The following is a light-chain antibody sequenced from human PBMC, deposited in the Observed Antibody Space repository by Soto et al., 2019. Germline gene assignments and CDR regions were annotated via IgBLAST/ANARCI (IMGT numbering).Light chain of an antibody. J-gene: IGKJ1*01. CDR3: RQHNNWWT. Sequence: EVVMTQSPATLSVSPGERATLSCRASQSVSSNLAWYQQKPGQAPRLLIYGASTRAAGIPARFSGSGSGTDFTLTITSLQSEDSGVYYCRQHNNWWTFGQGTKVDIK. CDR2: GAS. CDR1: QSVSSN. V-gene: IGKV3-15*01.